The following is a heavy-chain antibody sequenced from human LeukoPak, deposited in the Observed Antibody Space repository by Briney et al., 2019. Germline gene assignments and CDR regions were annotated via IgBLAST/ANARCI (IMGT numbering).Heavy chain of an antibody. CDR1: GYIFTAYY. J-gene: IGHJ4*02. D-gene: IGHD1-26*01. Sequence: GASVKVSCKASGYIFTAYYMHWVRQAPGQGLEWMGWINPNSGVTHYAQKFQGRVTMTRDTSISTAYMELSSLRSDDTAVYYCARGGKVGYWGQGTLVTVSS. V-gene: IGHV1-2*02. CDR2: INPNSGVT. CDR3: ARGGKVGY.